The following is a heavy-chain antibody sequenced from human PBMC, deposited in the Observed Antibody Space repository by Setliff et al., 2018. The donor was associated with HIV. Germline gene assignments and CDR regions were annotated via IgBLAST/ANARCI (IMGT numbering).Heavy chain of an antibody. J-gene: IGHJ6*03. Sequence: SVKVSCKASGGTFSSYTINWVRQAPGQGLEWMGRSIPILGIGNDEQAQKFKGRVTFTADKSTSTVYMELSSLRSEDTAVYYCTRCGAGEWHLYMDVWGKGTAVTVSS. D-gene: IGHD3-16*01. CDR3: TRCGAGEWHLYMDV. CDR1: GGTFSSYT. V-gene: IGHV1-69*02. CDR2: SIPILGIG.